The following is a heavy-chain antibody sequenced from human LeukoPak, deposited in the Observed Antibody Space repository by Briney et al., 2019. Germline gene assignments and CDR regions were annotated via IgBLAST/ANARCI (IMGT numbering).Heavy chain of an antibody. CDR3: ARDLKRTVGATTTSDY. CDR2: ISAHNGDT. J-gene: IGHJ4*02. CDR1: GYTFTSYG. Sequence: EASVKVSCKASGYTFTSYGISWVRQAPGQGLEWMGWISAHNGDTNYAQKFQGRVSMTTDTSTSTGYMELRSLTSDDTAVYYCARDLKRTVGATTTSDYWGRGTLVTVSS. V-gene: IGHV1-18*01. D-gene: IGHD1-26*01.